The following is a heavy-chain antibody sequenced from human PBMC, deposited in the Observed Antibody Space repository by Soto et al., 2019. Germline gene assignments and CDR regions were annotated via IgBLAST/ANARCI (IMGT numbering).Heavy chain of an antibody. CDR3: ARGSGITGTAGDY. Sequence: QVQLVQSGAEVKKPGASVRVSCKASGYHLTSSGISWVRQAPGKGLEWRGWIGAYNGNTNDAQKLKGRVTMTTDPSTSTAYMDRRSLRSDDTAVYYWARGSGITGTAGDYWGQGTLVTVSS. D-gene: IGHD1-7*01. CDR2: IGAYNGNT. CDR1: GYHLTSSG. V-gene: IGHV1-18*01. J-gene: IGHJ4*02.